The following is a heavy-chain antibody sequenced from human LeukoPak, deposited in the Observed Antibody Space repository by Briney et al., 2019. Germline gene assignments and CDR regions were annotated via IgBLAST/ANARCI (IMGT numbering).Heavy chain of an antibody. CDR2: INHSGST. Sequence: SETLSLTCVVYGGSFSGYYWTWIRQPPGKGLEWIGEINHSGSTNYNPSLKSRVTISVDTSKNQFSLKLTSVTAADTAMYYCAESKAARREFDYWGXXTLXTXSS. CDR3: AESKAARREFDY. J-gene: IGHJ4*01. V-gene: IGHV4-34*01. CDR1: GGSFSGYY. D-gene: IGHD6-6*01.